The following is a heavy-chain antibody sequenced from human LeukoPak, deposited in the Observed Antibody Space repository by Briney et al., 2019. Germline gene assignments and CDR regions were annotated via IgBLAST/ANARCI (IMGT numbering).Heavy chain of an antibody. J-gene: IGHJ4*02. CDR3: ARDPGYGLDY. CDR1: GFTFSSYS. CDR2: ISSSSSTI. D-gene: IGHD5-18*01. V-gene: IGHV3-48*04. Sequence: GGSLRPSCAASGFTFSSYSMNWVRQAPGKGLEWVSYISSSSSTIYYADSVKGRFTISRDNAKNSLYLQMNSLRAEDTAVYYCARDPGYGLDYWGQGTLVTVSS.